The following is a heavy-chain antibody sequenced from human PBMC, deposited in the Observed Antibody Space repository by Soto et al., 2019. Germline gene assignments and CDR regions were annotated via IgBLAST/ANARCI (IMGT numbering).Heavy chain of an antibody. Sequence: QAQLVESGGGLVKPGGSLRLSCAASGFIFSDYYMNWIRQAPGKGLEWVSYINDNGRYTNYADSVKGRFTISRDNAKNSLYLQMNSLRADDTAVYYCASQVVVPAYYGMDVWGQGTTVTVSS. D-gene: IGHD2-2*01. CDR2: INDNGRYT. CDR1: GFIFSDYY. J-gene: IGHJ6*02. CDR3: ASQVVVPAYYGMDV. V-gene: IGHV3-11*06.